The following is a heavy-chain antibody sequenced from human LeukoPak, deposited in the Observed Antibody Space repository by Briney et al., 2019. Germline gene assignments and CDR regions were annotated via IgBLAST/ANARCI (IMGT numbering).Heavy chain of an antibody. D-gene: IGHD3-3*01. V-gene: IGHV3-7*01. CDR1: GFTFSNYW. CDR3: ASQRFLDY. Sequence: GGSLRLSCAASGFTFSNYWMNWVRQAPGKRLEWVANIKQDGSEKYYVDSVKGRFTISRDNAKNSLYLQLNSVRVEDTAVYYCASQRFLDYWGQGTLVTVSS. CDR2: IKQDGSEK. J-gene: IGHJ4*02.